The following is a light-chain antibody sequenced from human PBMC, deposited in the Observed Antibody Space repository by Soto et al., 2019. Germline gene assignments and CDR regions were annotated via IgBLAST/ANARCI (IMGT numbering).Light chain of an antibody. CDR1: QSVSSSY. CDR3: QQYGSSPWT. J-gene: IGKJ1*01. V-gene: IGKV3-20*01. Sequence: EIVMTQSPATLSVSPGEIATLSCRASQSVSSSYLAWYQQKPGQAPRLLIYGASSRATGIPDRFSGSGSGTDFTLTISRLEPEDFAVYYRQQYGSSPWTFGQGTKVDIK. CDR2: GAS.